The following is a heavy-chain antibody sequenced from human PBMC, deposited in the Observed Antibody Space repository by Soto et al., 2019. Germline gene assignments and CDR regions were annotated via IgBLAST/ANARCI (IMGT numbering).Heavy chain of an antibody. V-gene: IGHV1-8*01. CDR2: MNPNSGNT. J-gene: IGHJ5*02. CDR3: ARGYRGWQLKSVIWFDP. CDR1: GYTFTSYD. Sequence: QVQLVQSGAEVKKPGASVKVSCKASGYTFTSYDINWVRQATGQGLEWMGWMNPNSGNTGYAQKFQGRVTMTRNTSISTAYMELSSLRSEDTAVYYCARGYRGWQLKSVIWFDPWGQGTLVTVSS. D-gene: IGHD6-6*01.